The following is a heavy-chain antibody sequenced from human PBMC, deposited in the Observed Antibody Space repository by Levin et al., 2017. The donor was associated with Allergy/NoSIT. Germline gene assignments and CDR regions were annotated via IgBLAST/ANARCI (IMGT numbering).Heavy chain of an antibody. Sequence: AGGSLRLSCTVSGDSISTYYWSWIRLPPGKGLEWIGYIYYSGSTSRNPSLKSRATMSVDTSNNQVSLNLTSVTAADTAVYYCARGPDFWTAYANLDDWGQGTLVTVSS. J-gene: IGHJ4*02. D-gene: IGHD3/OR15-3a*01. CDR2: IYYSGST. CDR1: GDSISTYY. V-gene: IGHV4-59*01. CDR3: ARGPDFWTAYANLDD.